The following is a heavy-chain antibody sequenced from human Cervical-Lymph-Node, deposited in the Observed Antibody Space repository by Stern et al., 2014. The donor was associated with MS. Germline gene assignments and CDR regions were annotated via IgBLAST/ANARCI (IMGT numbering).Heavy chain of an antibody. J-gene: IGHJ4*02. CDR3: ATLTGGGSCFSPYCPDY. CDR2: INSDGSSR. D-gene: IGHD2-15*01. Sequence: EVQLVESGGGLVQPGGSLRLSCAASEFTFSKYWMHWVRQVPGKGLVWVSRINSDGSSRSYADSVKGRFTISRDNAKNTVYLQMDSLRADDTAVYYCATLTGGGSCFSPYCPDYWGRGSLVTVSS. CDR1: EFTFSKYW. V-gene: IGHV3-74*02.